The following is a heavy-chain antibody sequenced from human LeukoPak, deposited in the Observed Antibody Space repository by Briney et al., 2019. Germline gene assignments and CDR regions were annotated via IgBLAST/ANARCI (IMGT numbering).Heavy chain of an antibody. Sequence: GGSLRLSCAASGFTFSNAWMSWVRQAPGKGPDWVGRIKSKTDGGTTDYAAPVKGRFTISRDDSKNTLYLQMNSLKTEDTAVYYCTTDSQGYCSGGSCFSYYYYGMDVWGKGTTVTVSS. CDR3: TTDSQGYCSGGSCFSYYYYGMDV. CDR2: IKSKTDGGTT. V-gene: IGHV3-15*01. CDR1: GFTFSNAW. J-gene: IGHJ6*04. D-gene: IGHD2-15*01.